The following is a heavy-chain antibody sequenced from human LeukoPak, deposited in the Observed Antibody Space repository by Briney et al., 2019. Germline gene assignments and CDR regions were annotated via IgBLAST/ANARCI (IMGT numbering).Heavy chain of an antibody. CDR3: AKGRPSIAAAGKYYFDY. CDR2: ISGSGGST. J-gene: IGHJ4*02. V-gene: IGHV3-23*01. CDR1: GFTFSSYA. Sequence: GGSLRLSCAASGFTFSSYAMSWVRQAPGKGLEWVSAISGSGGSTYYADSVKGRFTISRDNSKNTLYLQMNSLRAEDTAVYYCAKGRPSIAAAGKYYFDYWGQGTLVTVSS. D-gene: IGHD6-13*01.